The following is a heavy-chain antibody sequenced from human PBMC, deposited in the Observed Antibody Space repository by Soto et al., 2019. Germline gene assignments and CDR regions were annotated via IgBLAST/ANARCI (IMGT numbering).Heavy chain of an antibody. V-gene: IGHV2-5*02. CDR2: VYWDDDE. D-gene: IGHD1-1*01. CDR3: AHLSTYNDAPLFDL. Sequence: QITLKESGPTLVKPTQTLTLTCTFSGFSLSTVGVGVAWIRQPPGKALEWLALVYWDDDERYSPALKSRLTITKGTSKNQVVLSLTAMDPVDTATYFCAHLSTYNDAPLFDLWGQGILVAVSS. CDR1: GFSLSTVGVG. J-gene: IGHJ4*02.